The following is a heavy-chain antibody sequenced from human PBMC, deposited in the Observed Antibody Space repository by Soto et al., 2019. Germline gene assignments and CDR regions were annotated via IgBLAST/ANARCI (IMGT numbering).Heavy chain of an antibody. CDR3: ARERSSGWYVDY. CDR2: MNPNSGNT. J-gene: IGHJ4*02. Sequence: QVQLVQSGAEVKKPGASVKVSCKASGYTFTSYDINWVRQATGQGLEWMGWMNPNSGNTGYAQKFQGRVTITTNTSISTSYMELSSLRSEDTAVYYCARERSSGWYVDYWGQGTLVTVSS. D-gene: IGHD6-19*01. V-gene: IGHV1-8*01. CDR1: GYTFTSYD.